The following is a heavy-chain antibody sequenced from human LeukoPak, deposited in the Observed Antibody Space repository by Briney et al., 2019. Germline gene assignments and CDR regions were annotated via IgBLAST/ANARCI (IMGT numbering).Heavy chain of an antibody. J-gene: IGHJ4*02. D-gene: IGHD3-16*02. Sequence: SETLSLTCAVYGGSFSGYYWSWIRQPPGKGLEWIGEINHSGSTNYNPSLKSRVTISVDTSKNQFSLKLSSVTAADTAVYYCARTQIYDYVWGSYRFFDYWGQGTLVTVSS. CDR1: GGSFSGYY. CDR3: ARTQIYDYVWGSYRFFDY. V-gene: IGHV4-34*01. CDR2: INHSGST.